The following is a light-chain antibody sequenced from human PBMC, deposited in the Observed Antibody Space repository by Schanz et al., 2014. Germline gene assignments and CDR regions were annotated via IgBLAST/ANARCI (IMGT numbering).Light chain of an antibody. V-gene: IGKV3-11*01. J-gene: IGKJ2*01. CDR3: QQYNDWPPPT. Sequence: EIVLTQSPATLSLSPGDRATLSCRASQSVSSFLAWYQQKRGQAPRLLIYDASNRATGIPARFSGSGSGADFTLTISSLEPEDFAVYYCQQYNDWPPPTFGQGTKVEIK. CDR2: DAS. CDR1: QSVSSF.